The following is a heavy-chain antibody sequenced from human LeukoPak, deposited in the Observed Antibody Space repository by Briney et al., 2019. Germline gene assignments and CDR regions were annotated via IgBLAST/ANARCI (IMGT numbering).Heavy chain of an antibody. V-gene: IGHV4-4*07. D-gene: IGHD2-21*02. J-gene: IGHJ3*02. CDR1: GGSISSYY. Sequence: SETLSLTCTVSGGSISSYYWSSIRQTAGKGLEWIGRIYTSGSTNYNPSLKSRVTMSVDTSKNKFSLKLSSVPAADTAVYYCARGDSTAFDIWGQGTMVTVSS. CDR2: IYTSGST. CDR3: ARGDSTAFDI.